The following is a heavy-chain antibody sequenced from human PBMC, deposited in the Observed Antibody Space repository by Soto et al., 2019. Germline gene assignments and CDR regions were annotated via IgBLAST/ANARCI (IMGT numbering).Heavy chain of an antibody. CDR2: LYPDEVGN. J-gene: IGHJ6*02. V-gene: IGHV5-51*01. D-gene: IGHD5-12*01. CDR3: VRMGFSGGGYLSYYYYGMDI. Sequence: GEAPKISFKGSGFRFTKEWIGWVRPIPGKGPEGIGILYPDEVGNRYRPSFQGQGPISADKSISTAYLQWSSLKASDTAMYYCVRMGFSGGGYLSYYYYGMDIWGQGTTVTVSS. CDR1: GFRFTKEW.